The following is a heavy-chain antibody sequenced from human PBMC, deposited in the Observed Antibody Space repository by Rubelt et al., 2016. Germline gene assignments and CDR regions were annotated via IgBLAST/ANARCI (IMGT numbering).Heavy chain of an antibody. V-gene: IGHV4-59*01. CDR2: IYYSGST. D-gene: IGHD3-22*01. J-gene: IGHJ6*02. CDR3: ARDLQGSYYYDSSGYYSDYYYYGMDV. Sequence: IYYSGSTNYNPSLKSRVTISVDTSKNQFSLKLSSVTAADTAVYYCARDLQGSYYYDSSGYYSDYYYYGMDVWGQGTTVTVSS.